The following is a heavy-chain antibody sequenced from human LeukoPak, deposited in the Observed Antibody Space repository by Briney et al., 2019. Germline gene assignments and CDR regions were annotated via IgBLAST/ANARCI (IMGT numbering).Heavy chain of an antibody. D-gene: IGHD6-13*01. CDR2: INPSGGST. CDR3: AGDYGYTSSRSYFDC. Sequence: ASVKVSCKASGYTFTSYYMHWVRQAPGQGLEWMGIINPSGGSTTYAQRFQGRVTMTRDTSTSTLYMELSSLRSEDTAVYYCAGDYGYTSSRSYFDCWGQGTLVTVSS. J-gene: IGHJ4*02. V-gene: IGHV1-46*01. CDR1: GYTFTSYY.